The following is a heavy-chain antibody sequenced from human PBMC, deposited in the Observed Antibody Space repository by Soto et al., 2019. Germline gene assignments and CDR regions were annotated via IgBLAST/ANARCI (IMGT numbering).Heavy chain of an antibody. J-gene: IGHJ4*02. D-gene: IGHD1-1*01. CDR3: ARRAETNGWNGFGADKYYFDF. Sequence: SVKVSFKASGYTFTSYDIYWVRQATGQGLEWMGWLNPNTGNSGYAQKFQGRITVTSDTSINTVHMELSSLRSEDTAVYYCARRAETNGWNGFGADKYYFDFWGQGTLVTVSS. V-gene: IGHV1-8*01. CDR2: LNPNTGNS. CDR1: GYTFTSYD.